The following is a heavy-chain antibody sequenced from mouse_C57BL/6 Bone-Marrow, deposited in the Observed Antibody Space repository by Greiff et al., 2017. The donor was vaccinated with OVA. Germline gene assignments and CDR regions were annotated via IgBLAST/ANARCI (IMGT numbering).Heavy chain of an antibody. CDR3: ARRSYDYDADY. J-gene: IGHJ2*01. CDR1: GYTFTSYW. V-gene: IGHV1-61*01. D-gene: IGHD2-4*01. Sequence: QVQLQQPGAELVRPGSSVKLSCKASGYTFTSYWMDWVKQRPGQGLEWIGNIYPSDSATHYNQKFKDKATLTVDKSSSTAYMQLSSLTSEDSAVYYCARRSYDYDADYWGQGTTLTVSS. CDR2: IYPSDSAT.